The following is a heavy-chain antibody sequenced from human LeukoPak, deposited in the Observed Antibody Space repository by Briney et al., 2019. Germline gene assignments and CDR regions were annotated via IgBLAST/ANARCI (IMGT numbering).Heavy chain of an antibody. Sequence: ASVKVSCKTSGYIFGHNGISWVRQAPGQGPEWMGWISAYNGDTNYAQNFQGRVTLTRDTSTSTVYMELRSLRSDDTAVYYCARDSLWVYCSGGSCYFADYWGQGTLVTVSS. J-gene: IGHJ4*02. D-gene: IGHD2-15*01. CDR1: GYIFGHNG. CDR3: ARDSLWVYCSGGSCYFADY. V-gene: IGHV1-18*01. CDR2: ISAYNGDT.